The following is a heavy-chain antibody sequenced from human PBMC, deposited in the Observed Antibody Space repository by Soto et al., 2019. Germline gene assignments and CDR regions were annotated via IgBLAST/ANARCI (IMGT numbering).Heavy chain of an antibody. D-gene: IGHD3-3*01. J-gene: IGHJ6*02. CDR3: ARTGYDFWSGPWANQHYYYYGMDV. Sequence: QVQLVESGGGVVQPGRSLRLSCAASGFTFSSYGMHWVRQAPGKGLEWVAVIWYDGSNKYYADSVKGRFTISRDNSKNTLCLQMNSLRAEDTAVYYCARTGYDFWSGPWANQHYYYYGMDVWGQGTTVTVSS. V-gene: IGHV3-33*01. CDR1: GFTFSSYG. CDR2: IWYDGSNK.